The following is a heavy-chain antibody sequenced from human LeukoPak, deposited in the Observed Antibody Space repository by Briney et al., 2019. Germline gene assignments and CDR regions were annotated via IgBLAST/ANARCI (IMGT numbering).Heavy chain of an antibody. V-gene: IGHV3-23*01. CDR1: GFTFSSYG. CDR3: ARGGSSGSYISWFDP. D-gene: IGHD1-26*01. CDR2: ISGSGGST. J-gene: IGHJ5*02. Sequence: PGGSLRLSCAASGFTFSSYGMSWVRQAPGKGLEWVSAISGSGGSTYYADSVKGRFTISRDNSKNTLYLQMNSLRAEDTAVYYCARGGSSGSYISWFDPWGQGTLVTVSS.